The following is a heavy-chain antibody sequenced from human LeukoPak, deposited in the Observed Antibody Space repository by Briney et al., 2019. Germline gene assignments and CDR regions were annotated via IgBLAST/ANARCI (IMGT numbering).Heavy chain of an antibody. J-gene: IGHJ6*02. CDR1: GDPVSSNIYY. V-gene: IGHV4-61*03. Sequence: PSETLSLTCSVSGDPVSSNIYYWTWIRQPPGRGLEWVGSIYYSGETNYNPSLKRRVIISVDTSNNHFSLRLSSVTVADTAVYYCALYAIPGYYGMDVWGQGTTVTVSS. CDR2: IYYSGET. D-gene: IGHD2-8*01. CDR3: ALYAIPGYYGMDV.